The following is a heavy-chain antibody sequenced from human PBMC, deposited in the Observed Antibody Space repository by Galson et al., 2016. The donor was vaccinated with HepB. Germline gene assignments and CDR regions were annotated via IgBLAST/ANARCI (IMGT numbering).Heavy chain of an antibody. CDR3: ARGQGGYSSSWHDY. V-gene: IGHV3-74*01. CDR1: GFTISTYW. CDR2: INSDGTST. Sequence: SLRLSCAASGFTISTYWMHWVCQAPGKGLVWVSRINSDGTSTSYADSVKGRFTISRDNAKNTLYLQMNSLRAEDTAVYYCARGQGGYSSSWHDYWGQGTLVTVSS. D-gene: IGHD6-13*01. J-gene: IGHJ4*02.